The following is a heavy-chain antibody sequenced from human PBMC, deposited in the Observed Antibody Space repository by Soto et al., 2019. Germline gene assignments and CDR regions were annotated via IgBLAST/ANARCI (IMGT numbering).Heavy chain of an antibody. CDR3: GKGRGCRVVVVAAAQLDY. Sequence: QVQLVESGGGVVQPGRSLRLSCAASGFTFSSYGMHWVRQAPGKGLEWVAVISYDGSNKDYADSVKGRFTNSRDNCNNTLYLQMNSLRAEDTAVYYCGKGRGCRVVVVAAAQLDYWGQGTLVTVSS. D-gene: IGHD2-15*01. V-gene: IGHV3-30*18. CDR1: GFTFSSYG. CDR2: ISYDGSNK. J-gene: IGHJ4*02.